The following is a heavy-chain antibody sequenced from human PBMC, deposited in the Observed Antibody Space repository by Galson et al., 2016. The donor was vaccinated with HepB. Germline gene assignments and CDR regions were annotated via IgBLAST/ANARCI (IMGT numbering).Heavy chain of an antibody. CDR3: AKGGYLDWFDY. CDR2: LRNSGGST. V-gene: IGHV3-23*01. CDR1: GFTFTTYA. D-gene: IGHD3-9*01. Sequence: SRRLSCADSGFTFTTYAMSWVRQAPGKGLEWVASLRNSGGSTYYADSVRGRFTISRDKSKNTLYLQMNSLRAEDTAVYYCAKGGYLDWFDYWGQGTLATVSS. J-gene: IGHJ4*02.